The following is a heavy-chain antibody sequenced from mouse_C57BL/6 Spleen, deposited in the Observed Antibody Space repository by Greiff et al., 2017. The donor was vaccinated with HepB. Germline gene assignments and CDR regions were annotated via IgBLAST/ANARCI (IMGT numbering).Heavy chain of an antibody. CDR1: GYAFSSSW. CDR2: IYPGDGDT. V-gene: IGHV1-82*01. D-gene: IGHD2-5*01. Sequence: QVQLQQSGPELVKPGASVKISCKASGYAFSSSWMNWVKQRPGKGLEWIGRIYPGDGDTNYNGKFKGKATLTADKSSSTAYMQLSSLTSEDSAVYFCAREGYSNPNAMDYWGQGTSVTVSS. J-gene: IGHJ4*01. CDR3: AREGYSNPNAMDY.